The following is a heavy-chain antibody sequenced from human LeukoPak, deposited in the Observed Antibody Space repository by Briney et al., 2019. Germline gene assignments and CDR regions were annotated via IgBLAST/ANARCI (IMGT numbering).Heavy chain of an antibody. CDR2: ISSSSSYI. CDR3: ARDDGDSLPDAFDI. CDR1: GFTVGNNH. J-gene: IGHJ3*02. D-gene: IGHD4-17*01. V-gene: IGHV3-21*01. Sequence: GGSLRLSCAASGFTVGNNHMNWVRQAPGKGLEWVSSISSSSSYIYYADSVKGRFTISRDNAKNSLYLQMNSLRAEDTAVYYCARDDGDSLPDAFDIWGQGTMVTVSS.